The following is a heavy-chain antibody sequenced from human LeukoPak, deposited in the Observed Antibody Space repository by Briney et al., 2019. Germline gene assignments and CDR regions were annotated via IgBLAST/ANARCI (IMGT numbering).Heavy chain of an antibody. CDR2: ISSSSSYI. CDR3: ARLPYSSGGGW. V-gene: IGHV3-21*01. Sequence: GGSLRLSCAASRFTLSSYGMSWVRQAPGKGLEWVSSISSSSSYIYYADSVKGRFTISRDNAKNSLYLQMNSLRAEDTAVYYCARLPYSSGGGWWGQGTLVTVSS. J-gene: IGHJ4*02. D-gene: IGHD6-19*01. CDR1: RFTLSSYG.